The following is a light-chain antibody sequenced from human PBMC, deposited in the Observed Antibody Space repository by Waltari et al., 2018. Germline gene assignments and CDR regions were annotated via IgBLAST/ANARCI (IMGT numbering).Light chain of an antibody. J-gene: IGLJ2*01. CDR2: DVS. CDR3: TVKRGSNTVV. Sequence: SALSPPAPVSWPPAQPTTISCTASSADFDQYLCWYQHHPSKAPILMLYDVSNQPSGVSSRFAGSKSGTTASLTISGLQAEDVADYYCTVKRGSNTVVFGGGTNLTVL. V-gene: IGLV2-14*03. CDR1: SADFDQYL.